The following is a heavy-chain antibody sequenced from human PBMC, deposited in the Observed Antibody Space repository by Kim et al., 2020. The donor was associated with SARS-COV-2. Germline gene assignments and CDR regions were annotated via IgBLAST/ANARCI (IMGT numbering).Heavy chain of an antibody. Sequence: GGSLRLSCAASGFTFSSYSMNWVRQAPGKGLEWVSSISSSSSYIYYADSVKGRFTISRDNAKNSLYLQMNSLRAEDTAVYYCARDVYSVIKSPPRYGMDVWGHGTTVTVSS. CDR1: GFTFSSYS. CDR3: ARDVYSVIKSPPRYGMDV. V-gene: IGHV3-21*01. CDR2: ISSSSSYI. D-gene: IGHD2-8*01. J-gene: IGHJ6*01.